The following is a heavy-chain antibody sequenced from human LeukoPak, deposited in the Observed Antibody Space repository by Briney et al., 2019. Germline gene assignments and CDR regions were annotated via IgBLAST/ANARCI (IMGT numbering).Heavy chain of an antibody. J-gene: IGHJ4*02. V-gene: IGHV4-39*01. Sequence: SETLSLTCTVSGDSINSKNDYWGWIRQPPVKGLEWIGSIYDSGSTYYNPSLKSRVTISVDTSKNQFSLRLSSVTAADTAIYYCHSRSLEWILDYWGQGTLVTVSS. CDR1: GDSINSKNDY. D-gene: IGHD3-3*01. CDR2: IYDSGST. CDR3: HSRSLEWILDY.